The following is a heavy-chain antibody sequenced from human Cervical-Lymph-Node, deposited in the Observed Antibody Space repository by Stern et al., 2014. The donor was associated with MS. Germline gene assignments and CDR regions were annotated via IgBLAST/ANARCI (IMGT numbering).Heavy chain of an antibody. CDR3: ATTRWDLFTWNWFDP. D-gene: IGHD1-26*01. CDR2: IHDSGST. V-gene: IGHV4-61*02. Sequence: VQLVQSGPGLVKPSQTLSLTCTVSGGSISSSGYYWSWIRQPADKGLEWIGRIHDSGSTYYNPSLKSRVTISMDTRKNPFSLKLPSVTAADTAVYYCATTRWDLFTWNWFDPWGQGTLVTVSS. CDR1: GGSISSSGYY. J-gene: IGHJ5*02.